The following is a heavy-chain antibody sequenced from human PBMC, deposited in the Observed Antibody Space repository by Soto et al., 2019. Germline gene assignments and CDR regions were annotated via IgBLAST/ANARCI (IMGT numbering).Heavy chain of an antibody. Sequence: EVQLVESGGGLVQPGRSLRLSCAASGFTFDDYAMHWVRQAPGKGLEWVSGISWNSGSIGYADSVKGRFTISRDNAKNSLYLQMNSLRAEDTALYYCAKDWPAVYNWNSYLDYWGQGTLVTVSS. D-gene: IGHD1-7*01. CDR2: ISWNSGSI. V-gene: IGHV3-9*01. CDR3: AKDWPAVYNWNSYLDY. J-gene: IGHJ4*02. CDR1: GFTFDDYA.